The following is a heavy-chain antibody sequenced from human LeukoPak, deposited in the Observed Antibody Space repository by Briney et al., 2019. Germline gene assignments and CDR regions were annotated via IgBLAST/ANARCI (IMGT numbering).Heavy chain of an antibody. Sequence: SETLSLTCTVSGGSMSSYYWSWIRQPAGKGLEWIGRISTSGSTNYNPSLKSRATMSVDTSKNQFSLKLSSVTAADTAVYYCARGPQLSRSYWYFDLWGRGTLVTVSS. J-gene: IGHJ2*01. V-gene: IGHV4-4*07. CDR2: ISTSGST. CDR1: GGSMSSYY. CDR3: ARGPQLSRSYWYFDL. D-gene: IGHD1-1*01.